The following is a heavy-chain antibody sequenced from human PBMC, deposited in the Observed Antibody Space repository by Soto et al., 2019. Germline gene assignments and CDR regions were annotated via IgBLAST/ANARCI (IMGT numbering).Heavy chain of an antibody. J-gene: IGHJ4*01. Sequence: EVQLVESGGGLVKPGGSLRLSCAASGFTFTNAWINWVRQAPGKGLEWVGRIKSKIDGGTTDFAAPVKGRFAISRDDSTNMVYLQMNSLKTEDTAIYYCTTDSYITSVIVRFDYWGHGTLVTVSS. D-gene: IGHD2-2*01. V-gene: IGHV3-15*07. CDR3: TTDSYITSVIVRFDY. CDR1: GFTFTNAW. CDR2: IKSKIDGGTT.